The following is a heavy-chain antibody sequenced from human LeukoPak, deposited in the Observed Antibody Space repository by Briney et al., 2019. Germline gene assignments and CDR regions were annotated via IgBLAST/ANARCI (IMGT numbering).Heavy chain of an antibody. CDR3: AREGELASFMDV. CDR1: GGSIRSSY. Sequence: SGTLSLTCAVSGGSIRSSYRSWIREPAGGALEWIGRIFTSGSTNYNPSLKSRVTISVDTSKNQSSLKLSSVTAADTAVYYCAREGELASFMDVWGKGTTVTVSS. D-gene: IGHD1-7*01. J-gene: IGHJ6*03. CDR2: IFTSGST. V-gene: IGHV4-4*07.